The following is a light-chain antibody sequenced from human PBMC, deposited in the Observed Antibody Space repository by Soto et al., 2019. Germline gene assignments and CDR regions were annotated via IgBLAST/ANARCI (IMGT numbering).Light chain of an antibody. CDR2: SNN. J-gene: IGLJ1*01. CDR3: AAWDDSLNGRV. Sequence: QSVLTQPPSASGAPGQRVTISCSGSSSNIGSDTVNWYQQLPGTAPKLLIHSNNQRPSGVPDRFSGSKSGTSASLAISGLQSEYEADYYCAAWDDSLNGRVFGTGTKVTVL. V-gene: IGLV1-44*01. CDR1: SSNIGSDT.